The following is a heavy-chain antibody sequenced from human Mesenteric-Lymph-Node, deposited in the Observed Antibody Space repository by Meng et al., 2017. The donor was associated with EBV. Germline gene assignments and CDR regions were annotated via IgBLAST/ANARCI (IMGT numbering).Heavy chain of an antibody. CDR1: GYSFSSYG. Sequence: QFFLVQSGAEVKKPXXXXKVXXQXSGYSFSSYGIGWVRQAPGQGLEWMGWISGYNGHTKYAQKFQGRLTMTTDTSTNTAYMELRSLKSDDTAVYYCARERDYGGNFYYFDYWGQGTLVTVSS. V-gene: IGHV1-18*01. CDR3: ARERDYGGNFYYFDY. J-gene: IGHJ4*02. D-gene: IGHD4-23*01. CDR2: ISGYNGHT.